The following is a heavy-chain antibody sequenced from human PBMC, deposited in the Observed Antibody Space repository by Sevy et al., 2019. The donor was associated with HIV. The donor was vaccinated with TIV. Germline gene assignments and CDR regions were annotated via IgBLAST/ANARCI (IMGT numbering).Heavy chain of an antibody. D-gene: IGHD3-10*01. V-gene: IGHV3-30*18. CDR2: ISYDGSNK. CDR3: AKGSNLVRGAHRGYYFDY. Sequence: GESLKISCAASGFTYSSNGMHWVRQAPGKGLEWVAVISYDGSNKYYADSVKGRFTISRDNSKNTLYLQMNSLRAEDTAVYYCAKGSNLVRGAHRGYYFDYWGQGTLVTVSS. J-gene: IGHJ4*02. CDR1: GFTYSSNG.